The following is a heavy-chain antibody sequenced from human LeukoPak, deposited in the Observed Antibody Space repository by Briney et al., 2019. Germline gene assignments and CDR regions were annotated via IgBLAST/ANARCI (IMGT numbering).Heavy chain of an antibody. CDR2: ISSGGSVI. CDR3: TRDLEY. V-gene: IGHV3-48*01. CDR1: GYTFSDYT. Sequence: PGGSLRLSCGASGYTFSDYTMNWVHQAPGKGPEWISYISSGGSVIHYADSVKGRFTISRDNVENSLYLQMNSLRVEDTAVYYCTRDLEYWGQGVLVTVSS. J-gene: IGHJ4*02.